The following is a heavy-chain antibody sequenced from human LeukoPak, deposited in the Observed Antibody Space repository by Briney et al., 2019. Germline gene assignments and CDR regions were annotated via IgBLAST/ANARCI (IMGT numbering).Heavy chain of an antibody. V-gene: IGHV1-24*01. CDR2: FDPENGET. J-gene: IGHJ4*02. D-gene: IGHD6-13*01. Sequence: GASEKLSCKGSGDTLTELSMHWVRQAPGKGHEWMGNFDPENGETIYAKKFQGRVTMTEDTSIDTAYMELSSLRSDDTAVYYCARDLRTAAGHFDYWGQGTLVTVSS. CDR1: GDTLTELS. CDR3: ARDLRTAAGHFDY.